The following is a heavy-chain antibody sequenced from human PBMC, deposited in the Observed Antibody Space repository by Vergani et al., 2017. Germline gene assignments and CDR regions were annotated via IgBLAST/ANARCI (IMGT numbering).Heavy chain of an antibody. V-gene: IGHV3-23*04. Sequence: EVQLVESGGGLVQPGGSLRLSCVASGFTFTAHGLNWVRQAPGKGLEWVSGISGQNFRTHYADSVKGRFTISRDDSKNTVYLQINSLRAEDTAFYYCADLYVDDGFSPFWGQGTLVTVSS. CDR1: GFTFTAHG. D-gene: IGHD3/OR15-3a*01. J-gene: IGHJ4*02. CDR3: ADLYVDDGFSPF. CDR2: ISGQNFRT.